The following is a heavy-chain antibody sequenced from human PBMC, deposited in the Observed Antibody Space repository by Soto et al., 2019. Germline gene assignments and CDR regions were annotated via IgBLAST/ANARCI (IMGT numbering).Heavy chain of an antibody. CDR3: ARGLGGVVPAADYYYYYYMDV. CDR2: IYYSGST. D-gene: IGHD2-2*01. Sequence: PSETLSLSCTVSGGSICSYYWSWIRQPPGKGLEWIGYIYYSGSTNYNPSLKSRVTISVDTSKNQFSLKLSSVTAADTAVYYCARGLGGVVPAADYYYYYYMDVWGKGTTVTVSS. CDR1: GGSICSYY. J-gene: IGHJ6*03. V-gene: IGHV4-59*01.